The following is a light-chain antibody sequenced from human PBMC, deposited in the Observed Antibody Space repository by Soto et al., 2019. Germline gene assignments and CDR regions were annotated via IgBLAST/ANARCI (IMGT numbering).Light chain of an antibody. Sequence: DIQVIQSPSSLSASVGDRVTITCRASLRISKYLNWYQQKPGKAPKLLIYGASTLQSGVPPRFSGSGSGTDFTLTISGLQPEDCATYYCQQSHSTPLTFCGGTKLEI. J-gene: IGKJ4*01. CDR3: QQSHSTPLT. CDR2: GAS. CDR1: LRISKY. V-gene: IGKV1-39*01.